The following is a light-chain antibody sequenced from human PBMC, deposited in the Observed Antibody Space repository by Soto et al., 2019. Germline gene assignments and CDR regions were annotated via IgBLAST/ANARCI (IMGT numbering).Light chain of an antibody. V-gene: IGLV2-11*01. CDR2: DVT. Sequence: SALTQPRSVSGSPGQSVTVSCTGTRNDVGGYNYVSWYQQHPGKAPKLIISDVTNRPSGVPDRFSGSKSGNTASLTISGLQADDEAEYYCCSYAGSYTLIFGGGTKLTVL. J-gene: IGLJ2*01. CDR1: RNDVGGYNY. CDR3: CSYAGSYTLI.